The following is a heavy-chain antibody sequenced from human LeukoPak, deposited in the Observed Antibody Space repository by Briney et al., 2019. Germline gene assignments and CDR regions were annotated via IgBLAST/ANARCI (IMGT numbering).Heavy chain of an antibody. J-gene: IGHJ5*02. Sequence: LETLSLTCTVSGGSISSYYWSWIRQPPGKGLEWIGYIYYSGSTNYNPSLKSRVTISVDTSKNQFSLKLSSVTAADTAVYYCARFTMEYYYGSGSPNWFDPWGQGTLVTVSS. D-gene: IGHD3-10*01. CDR3: ARFTMEYYYGSGSPNWFDP. CDR2: IYYSGST. V-gene: IGHV4-59*01. CDR1: GGSISSYY.